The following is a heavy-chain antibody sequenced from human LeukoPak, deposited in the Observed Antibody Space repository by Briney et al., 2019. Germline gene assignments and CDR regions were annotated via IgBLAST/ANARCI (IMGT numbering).Heavy chain of an antibody. J-gene: IGHJ4*02. CDR1: GFTFDDYG. CDR2: VNWNGGST. D-gene: IGHD4-17*01. CDR3: ARDMTTVTTPGY. V-gene: IGHV3-20*04. Sequence: GGSLRLSCAASGFTFDDYGMSWVRQAPGKGLEWVSGVNWNGGSTGYADSVKGRFTISRDNAKNSLYLQMNSLRAEDTALYYCARDMTTVTTPGYWGQGTLVTVSS.